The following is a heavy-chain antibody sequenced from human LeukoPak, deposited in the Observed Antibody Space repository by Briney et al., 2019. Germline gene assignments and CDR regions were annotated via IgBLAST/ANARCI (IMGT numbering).Heavy chain of an antibody. CDR2: IIPIFGTA. CDR1: GGTFSSYA. V-gene: IGHV1-69*13. CDR3: ARDRCSSTSCYPMRDAFDI. Sequence: SVKVSCKASGGTFSSYAISWVRQAPGQGLEWMGGIIPIFGTANYAQKFQGRVTITADESTCTAYMELSSLRSEDTAVYYCARDRCSSTSCYPMRDAFDIWGQGTMVTVSS. J-gene: IGHJ3*02. D-gene: IGHD2-2*01.